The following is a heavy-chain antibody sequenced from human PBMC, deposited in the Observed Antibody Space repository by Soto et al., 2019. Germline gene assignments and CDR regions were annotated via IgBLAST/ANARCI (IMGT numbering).Heavy chain of an antibody. D-gene: IGHD6-19*01. CDR1: GGSITTGGYY. CDR2: IDYSGNT. CDR3: SRARYSSHYYIHS. J-gene: IGHJ4*02. Sequence: TSQTLSLTSSVSGGSITTGGYYWSWTRQHPGKGLEWIGYIDYSGNTYYNPSLKSRVTRTLDTTKNQCSLKLSSVTASYSAVYYCSRARYSSHYYIHSWGQGTLVTVSS. V-gene: IGHV4-31*03.